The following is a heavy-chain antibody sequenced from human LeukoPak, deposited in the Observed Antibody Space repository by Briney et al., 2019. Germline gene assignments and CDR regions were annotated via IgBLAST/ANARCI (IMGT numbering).Heavy chain of an antibody. CDR2: INPKNGGT. J-gene: IGHJ5*02. V-gene: IGHV1-2*02. CDR3: AREEGVPAAIGWFDP. D-gene: IGHD2-2*02. CDR1: RNIFTGYF. Sequence: ASVKVSCKASRNIFTGYFIHWVRQAPGQGLEWMGWINPKNGGTNPAEKFQGRVTMTRDTSLSTAFMELTGLTSDDTAVYFCAREEGVPAAIGWFDPWGQGTLVTVSS.